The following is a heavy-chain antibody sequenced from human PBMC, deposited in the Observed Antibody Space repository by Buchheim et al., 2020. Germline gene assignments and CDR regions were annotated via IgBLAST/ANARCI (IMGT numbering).Heavy chain of an antibody. J-gene: IGHJ4*02. CDR3: AKIPHYDILTGYLAPFDY. Sequence: EVQLLESGGGLVQPGGSLRLSCAASGFTFSSYAMSWVRQAPGKGLEWVSAISGRGGSTYYADSVKGRFTISRDNSKNTLYLQMNSLRAEDTAVYYCAKIPHYDILTGYLAPFDYWGQGTL. V-gene: IGHV3-23*01. CDR1: GFTFSSYA. CDR2: ISGRGGST. D-gene: IGHD3-9*01.